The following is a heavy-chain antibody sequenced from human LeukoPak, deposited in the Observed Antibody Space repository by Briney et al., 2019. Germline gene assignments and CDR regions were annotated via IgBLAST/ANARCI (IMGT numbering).Heavy chain of an antibody. CDR3: AGLPRPAVEDY. V-gene: IGHV3-30-3*01. J-gene: IGHJ4*02. CDR1: GFTFSSYA. D-gene: IGHD5/OR15-5a*01. CDR2: ISYDGSNK. Sequence: GRSLRLSCAASGFTFSSYAMHWVRQAPGKGLEWVAVISYDGSNKYYADSVKGRFTISRDNSKNTLYLQMNSLRAEDTAVYYCAGLPRPAVEDYWGQGTLVTVSS.